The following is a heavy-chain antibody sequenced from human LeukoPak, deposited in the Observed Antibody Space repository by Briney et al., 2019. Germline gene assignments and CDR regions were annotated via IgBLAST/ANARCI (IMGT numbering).Heavy chain of an antibody. CDR2: IIPIFGTA. CDR1: GGTFSSYV. V-gene: IGHV1-69*05. CDR3: SRRAYDSSGYYSLKLRHFDY. Sequence: SVKVSCKGSGGTFSSYVIRGVGQAPGQGLEWMGGIIPIFGTANYAQKFQGRVTITTDESTGTAYMELSSLSPRGQAVYLCSRRAYDSSGYYSLKLRHFDYWGQGTLVSASS. D-gene: IGHD3-22*01. J-gene: IGHJ4*02.